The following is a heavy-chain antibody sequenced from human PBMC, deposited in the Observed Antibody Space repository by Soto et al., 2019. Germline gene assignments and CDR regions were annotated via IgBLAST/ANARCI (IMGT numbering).Heavy chain of an antibody. J-gene: IGHJ5*02. D-gene: IGHD3-10*01. CDR1: GGSFIGYY. CDR3: ARGRRVVRGVQRPWFDP. V-gene: IGHV4-34*01. CDR2: INHSGST. Sequence: TSETLSLTCAVYGGSFIGYYWSWIRQPPGKGLEWIGEINHSGSTNYNPSLKSRVTISVDTSKNQFSLKLSSVTAADTAVYYCARGRRVVRGVQRPWFDPWGQGTLVTVSS.